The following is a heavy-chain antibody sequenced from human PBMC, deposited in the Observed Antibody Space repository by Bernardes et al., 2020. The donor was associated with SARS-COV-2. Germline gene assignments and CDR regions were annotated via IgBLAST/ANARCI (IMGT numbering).Heavy chain of an antibody. V-gene: IGHV1-8*01. CDR1: GYTFTNYD. D-gene: IGHD3-22*01. CDR3: ASDSSGGKYDYYYYVMDV. CDR2: MNPDSGNT. Sequence: ASVKVSCKASGYTFTNYDINWVRQATGQGLEWMGWMNPDSGNTAFAQKFQGRVTMTMDPSISTAYMELSSLRSEDTAVYYCASDSSGGKYDYYYYVMDVWGQGTTVTVSS. J-gene: IGHJ6*02.